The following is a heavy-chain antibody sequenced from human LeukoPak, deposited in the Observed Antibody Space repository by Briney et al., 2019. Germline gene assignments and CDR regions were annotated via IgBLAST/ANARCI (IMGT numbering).Heavy chain of an antibody. D-gene: IGHD2-21*02. J-gene: IGHJ4*02. CDR3: AKMGTEYDFDY. Sequence: GGSLRLSCAASGFTFSSYSMNWVRQAPGKGLEWVSSISSSSSYIYYADSVKGRFTISRDNAKNSLYLQMNSLRAEDTAVYYCAKMGTEYDFDYWGQGTLVTVSS. CDR1: GFTFSSYS. CDR2: ISSSSSYI. V-gene: IGHV3-21*01.